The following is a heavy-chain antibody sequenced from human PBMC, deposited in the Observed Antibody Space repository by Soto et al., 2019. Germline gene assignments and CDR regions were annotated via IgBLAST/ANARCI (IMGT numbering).Heavy chain of an antibody. J-gene: IGHJ4*02. V-gene: IGHV3-23*01. CDR2: ISGSGGST. Sequence: GGSLRLSCAASGFTFSSYAMSWVRQAPGKGLEWVSAISGSGGSTYYADSVKGRFTISRDXXXXXXXXXXXXXXXXXXXXYYCARGRRYFDWPTRYLDYWGQGTLVTVSS. D-gene: IGHD3-9*01. CDR3: ARGRRYFDWPTRYLDY. CDR1: GFTFSSYA.